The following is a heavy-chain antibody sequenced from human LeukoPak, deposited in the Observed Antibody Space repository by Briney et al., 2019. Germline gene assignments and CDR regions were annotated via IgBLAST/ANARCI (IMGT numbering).Heavy chain of an antibody. CDR2: IWHDGSNK. CDR3: ARDHGVVVVAATDSYGMDV. J-gene: IGHJ6*02. D-gene: IGHD2-15*01. CDR1: GFTFSSYG. Sequence: GRSLRLSCAASGFTFSSYGMHWVRQAPGKGLEWVAVIWHDGSNKYYADSVKGRFTISRDNSKNTLYLQMNSLRAEDTAVYYCARDHGVVVVAATDSYGMDVWGQGTTVTVSS. V-gene: IGHV3-33*01.